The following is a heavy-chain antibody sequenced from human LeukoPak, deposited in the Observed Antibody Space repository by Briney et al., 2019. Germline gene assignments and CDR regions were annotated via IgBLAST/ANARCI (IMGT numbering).Heavy chain of an antibody. CDR1: GFTFTRHW. CDR2: IKTDGTNT. V-gene: IGHV3-74*01. CDR3: TSEAVPAAIYFDY. J-gene: IGHJ4*02. D-gene: IGHD2-2*02. Sequence: PGGSLRLSCAASGFTFTRHWMHWVRQAPGKGLEWVSRIKTDGTNTIYADFVVGRFTISRDNARNTLYLQMSSLRAGDTAVYYCTSEAVPAAIYFDYWGQGTLVTVSS.